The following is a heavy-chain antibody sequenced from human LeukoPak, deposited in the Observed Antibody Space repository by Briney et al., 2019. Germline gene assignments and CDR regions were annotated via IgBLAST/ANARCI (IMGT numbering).Heavy chain of an antibody. Sequence: GGSLRLSCAASGFTFSSYSMNWVRQAPGKGLEWVSSISSSSSYIYYADSVKGRFTISRDNAKNSLYLQMNSLRAEDTAAYYCARDIKGYDFWSGPSGDYWGQGTLVTVSS. CDR1: GFTFSSYS. J-gene: IGHJ4*02. D-gene: IGHD3-3*01. CDR2: ISSSSSYI. V-gene: IGHV3-21*01. CDR3: ARDIKGYDFWSGPSGDY.